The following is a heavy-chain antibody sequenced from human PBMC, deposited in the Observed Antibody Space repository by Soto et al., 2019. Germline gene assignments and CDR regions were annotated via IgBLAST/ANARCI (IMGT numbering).Heavy chain of an antibody. D-gene: IGHD6-19*01. V-gene: IGHV1-46*01. Sequence: ASVKVSCKASGYTFTSYYMHWVRQAPGQGLEWMGIINPSGGSTSYAQKFQGRVTMTRDTSTSTVYMELSSLRSEDTAVYYCATRGSGWGEVYYYCMDVWGQGTTVTVS. CDR1: GYTFTSYY. CDR2: INPSGGST. CDR3: ATRGSGWGEVYYYCMDV. J-gene: IGHJ6*02.